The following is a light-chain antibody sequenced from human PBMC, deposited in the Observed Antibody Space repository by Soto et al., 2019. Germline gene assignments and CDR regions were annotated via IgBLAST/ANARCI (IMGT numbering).Light chain of an antibody. CDR2: EVH. CDR3: NSYYSRYILV. Sequence: QSALTQPASVSGSPGQSITISCTGTSSDVGGYNYVSWYQHHPGKAPKLLIYEVHKRPSEVSNRFSGSKSGNTASLTISGLQPEDEADYDCNSYYSRYILVLGTGSNVTGL. V-gene: IGLV2-14*01. J-gene: IGLJ1*01. CDR1: SSDVGGYNY.